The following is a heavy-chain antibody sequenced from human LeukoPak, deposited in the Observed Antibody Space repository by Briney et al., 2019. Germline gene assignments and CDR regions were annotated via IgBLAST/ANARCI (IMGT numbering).Heavy chain of an antibody. J-gene: IGHJ5*02. CDR1: GFTFSSYA. D-gene: IGHD1-26*01. Sequence: GGSLRLSCAASGFTFSSYAMSWVRQAPGKGLEWVSAISGSGGSTYYADSVKGRFTISRDNSKNTLYLQMNSLRAEDTAVYYCAKDRLPKWEFGATDWFDPWGQGTLVTVSS. CDR2: ISGSGGST. CDR3: AKDRLPKWEFGATDWFDP. V-gene: IGHV3-23*01.